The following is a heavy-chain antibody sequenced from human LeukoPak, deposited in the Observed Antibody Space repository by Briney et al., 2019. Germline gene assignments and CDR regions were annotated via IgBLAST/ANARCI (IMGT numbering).Heavy chain of an antibody. J-gene: IGHJ4*02. CDR2: INPSGGST. Sequence: ASVKVSCKASGYTFTSYYMHWVRQAPGQGLEWMGIINPSGGSTSYAQKFQGRVTMTRDTSTSTVYMELSSLRSEDTAVYYCARDPVDGGTTTGSDYWGQGTLVTVSS. CDR1: GYTFTSYY. V-gene: IGHV1-46*01. CDR3: ARDPVDGGTTTGSDY. D-gene: IGHD2-2*01.